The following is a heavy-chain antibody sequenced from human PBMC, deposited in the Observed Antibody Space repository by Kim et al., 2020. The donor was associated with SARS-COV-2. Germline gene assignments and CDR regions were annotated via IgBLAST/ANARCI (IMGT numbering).Heavy chain of an antibody. V-gene: IGHV3-30*01. Sequence: YYAETTKSRFSVSRDNSQNTIYLQMNSLRAEDTAVFFCVREIIGRGYFDYWGQGTLVTVSS. CDR3: VREIIGRGYFDY. D-gene: IGHD3-10*01. J-gene: IGHJ4*02.